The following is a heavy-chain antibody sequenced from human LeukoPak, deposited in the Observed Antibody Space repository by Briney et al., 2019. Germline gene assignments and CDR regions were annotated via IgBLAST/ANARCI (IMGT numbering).Heavy chain of an antibody. CDR1: GFTFSTYA. CDR2: ISGSGDNT. CDR3: AKVASNTIFGVVTKTKGWFDS. Sequence: GGSLRLSCAASGFTFSTYAMSWVRQAPGKGLEWVSGISGSGDNTNYADSVKGRFTISRDNSKNTLYVQMNSLRAEDTAVYYCAKVASNTIFGVVTKTKGWFDSWGQGTLVTVSS. J-gene: IGHJ5*01. D-gene: IGHD3-3*01. V-gene: IGHV3-23*01.